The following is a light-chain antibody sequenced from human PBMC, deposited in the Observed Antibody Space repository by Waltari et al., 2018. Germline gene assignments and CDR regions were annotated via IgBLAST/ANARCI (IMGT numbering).Light chain of an antibody. CDR1: RGPSTNT. J-gene: IGLJ3*02. V-gene: IGLV4-69*01. CDR3: ETGGHGTWV. Sequence: QLVLTQSPSASASLAASVTLTRTPRRGPSTNTLALLQPRPGRGPRYLTKVNSDGSHSKGDDIPDRFAGSSSGAERYLTISSLQSEDEADYYCETGGHGTWVFGGGTKLTVL. CDR2: VNSDGSH.